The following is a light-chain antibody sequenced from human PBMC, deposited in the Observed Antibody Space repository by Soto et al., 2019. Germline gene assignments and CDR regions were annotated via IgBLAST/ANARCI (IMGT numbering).Light chain of an antibody. Sequence: QPVLTQSSSASASLGSSVKLTCTLSSGHSSYIIAWHQQQPGKATRYFMKLEGSGSYNKGSGVPDRFSGSSSGADRYLTISNLPSEDEADYYCETWDSNTRVFGGGTKLTVL. CDR1: SGHSSYI. V-gene: IGLV4-60*03. CDR2: LEGSGSY. CDR3: ETWDSNTRV. J-gene: IGLJ3*02.